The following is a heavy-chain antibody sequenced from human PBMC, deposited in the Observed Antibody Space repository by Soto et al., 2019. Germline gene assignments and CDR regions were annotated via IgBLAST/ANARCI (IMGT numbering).Heavy chain of an antibody. Sequence: GESLKISCKGSGYSFTSYWISWVRQMPGKGLEWMGRIDPSDSYTNYSPSFQGHVTISADKSISTAYLQWSSLKASDTAMYYCARRQTTVTTVKFRGHYGMDVWGQGTTVTVSS. D-gene: IGHD4-17*01. CDR3: ARRQTTVTTVKFRGHYGMDV. CDR1: GYSFTSYW. J-gene: IGHJ6*02. CDR2: IDPSDSYT. V-gene: IGHV5-10-1*01.